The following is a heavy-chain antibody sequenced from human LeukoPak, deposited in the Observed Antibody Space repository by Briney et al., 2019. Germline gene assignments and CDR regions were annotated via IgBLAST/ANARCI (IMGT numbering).Heavy chain of an antibody. CDR1: GYTFTGYY. D-gene: IGHD6-13*01. V-gene: IGHV1-2*02. CDR2: INPNSGGT. J-gene: IGHJ4*02. Sequence: ASVKVSRKASGYTFTGYYMHWVRQAPGQGLEWMGWINPNSGGTNYAQKFQGRVTMTRDTSISTAYMELSRLRSDDTAVYYCARGDSSSWYNLFDYWGQGTLVTVSS. CDR3: ARGDSSSWYNLFDY.